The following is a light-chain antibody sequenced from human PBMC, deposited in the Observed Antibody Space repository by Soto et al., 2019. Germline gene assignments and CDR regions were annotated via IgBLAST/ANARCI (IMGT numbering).Light chain of an antibody. CDR2: EVS. CDR1: SSDVGAYKF. V-gene: IGLV2-14*01. J-gene: IGLJ3*02. Sequence: QSALTQPASVSGSPGQSITIFCSGTSSDVGAYKFVSCYRHHPGKAPQVMIYEVSNRPSGVSNRFSGSKSGNTASLTISGLQPEDEGDYYCSSYTSTSTPWVFGGGTKLTVL. CDR3: SSYTSTSTPWV.